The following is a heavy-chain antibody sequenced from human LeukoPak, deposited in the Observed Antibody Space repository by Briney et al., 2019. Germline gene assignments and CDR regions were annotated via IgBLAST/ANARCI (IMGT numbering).Heavy chain of an antibody. D-gene: IGHD3-3*01. Sequence: SETLSLTCAVYGGSFSGYYWRWIRQPPGKGLEWIGEINHSGSTNYNPSLKSRVTISVDTSKNQFSLKLSSVTAADTAVYYCAREAPTDYDFWSGYYATIDYWGQGTLVTVSS. J-gene: IGHJ4*02. CDR1: GGSFSGYY. CDR3: AREAPTDYDFWSGYYATIDY. V-gene: IGHV4-34*01. CDR2: INHSGST.